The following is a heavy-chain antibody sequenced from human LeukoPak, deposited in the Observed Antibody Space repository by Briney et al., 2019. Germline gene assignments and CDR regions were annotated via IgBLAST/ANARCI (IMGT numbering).Heavy chain of an antibody. V-gene: IGHV3-23*01. Sequence: PGGSLRLPCAASGFTFRSYGMTWVRQAPGKGLEWVSAISGSGDSTYYADSVKGRFTISRDNSRNTLYLQMNSLRAGDTAVYYCAKSFRSTSLDYWGQGTLVTVSS. J-gene: IGHJ4*02. CDR2: ISGSGDST. CDR3: AKSFRSTSLDY. D-gene: IGHD2-2*01. CDR1: GFTFRSYG.